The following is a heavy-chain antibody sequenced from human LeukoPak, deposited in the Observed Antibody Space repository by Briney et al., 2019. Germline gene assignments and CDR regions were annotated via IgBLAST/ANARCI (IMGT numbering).Heavy chain of an antibody. V-gene: IGHV1-69*04. CDR3: ARGGHYYDSSGPTFDY. D-gene: IGHD3-22*01. CDR1: GGTFSSYA. J-gene: IGHJ4*02. Sequence: SVKVSCKASGGTFSSYAISWVRQAPGLGLEWMGRIIPILGIANYAQKFQGRVTITADKSTSTAYMELSSLRSEDTAVYYCARGGHYYDSSGPTFDYWGQGTLVTVSS. CDR2: IIPILGIA.